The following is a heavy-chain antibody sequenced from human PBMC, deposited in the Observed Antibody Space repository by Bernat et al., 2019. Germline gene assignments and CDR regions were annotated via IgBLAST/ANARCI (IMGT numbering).Heavy chain of an antibody. Sequence: QVQLQESGPGLVKPSQTLSLTCTVSGGSISSGGYYWSWIRQHPGKGLEWIGYIYYSGSTYYNPSLKSRVTISVDTSKNQFSLKLSSVTAADTAVYYCAKAGGDRKNTNSPFDYWGQGTLVSVSS. V-gene: IGHV4-31*03. D-gene: IGHD1-26*01. CDR2: IYYSGST. CDR3: AKAGGDRKNTNSPFDY. J-gene: IGHJ4*02. CDR1: GGSISSGGYY.